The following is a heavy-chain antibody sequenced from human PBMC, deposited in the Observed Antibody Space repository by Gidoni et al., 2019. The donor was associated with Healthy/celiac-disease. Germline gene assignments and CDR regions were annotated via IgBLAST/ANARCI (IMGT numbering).Heavy chain of an antibody. CDR1: GGSISSSSYY. CDR3: ARLVGYYYYYGMDV. Sequence: QLQLQESGPGLVKPPETLSLTCTVSGGSISSSSYYWGWIRQPPGKGLEWNGSIYYSGSTYYNPSLKSRVTISVDTSKNQFSLKLSSVTAADTAVYYCARLVGYYYYYGMDVWGQGTTVTVSS. V-gene: IGHV4-39*01. D-gene: IGHD1-26*01. CDR2: IYYSGST. J-gene: IGHJ6*02.